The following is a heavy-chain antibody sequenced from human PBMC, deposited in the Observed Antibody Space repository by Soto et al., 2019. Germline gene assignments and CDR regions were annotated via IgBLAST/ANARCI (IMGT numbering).Heavy chain of an antibody. CDR2: INHSGST. Sequence: XGTLSLTCAVYGGSFSGYYWSWIRQPPGKGLEWIGEINHSGSTNYNPSLKSRVTISVDTSKNQFSLKLSSVTAADTAVYYCARARTWGENRYYYGMDVWGQGTTVTVSS. CDR3: ARARTWGENRYYYGMDV. D-gene: IGHD3-16*01. CDR1: GGSFSGYY. V-gene: IGHV4-34*01. J-gene: IGHJ6*02.